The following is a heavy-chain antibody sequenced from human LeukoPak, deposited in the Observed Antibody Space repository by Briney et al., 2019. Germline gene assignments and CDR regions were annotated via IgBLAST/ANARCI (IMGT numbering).Heavy chain of an antibody. V-gene: IGHV4-38-2*02. Sequence: SETLSLTCAVSGYSISSGYYWGWIRQPPGKGLEWIGSIYHSGSTYYNPSLKSRVTISVDTSKNQFSLKLSSVTAADTAVYYCGREAIAAAGTVPRGYYYYGMDVWGKGTTVTVSS. CDR2: IYHSGST. D-gene: IGHD6-13*01. J-gene: IGHJ6*04. CDR3: GREAIAAAGTVPRGYYYYGMDV. CDR1: GYSISSGYY.